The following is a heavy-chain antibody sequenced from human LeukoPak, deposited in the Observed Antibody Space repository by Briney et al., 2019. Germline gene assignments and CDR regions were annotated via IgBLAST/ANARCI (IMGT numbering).Heavy chain of an antibody. D-gene: IGHD2-15*01. CDR2: ISAYNGDT. V-gene: IGHV1-18*01. J-gene: IGHJ5*02. CDR1: GYSFTSYG. CDR3: ARDQGVVSGFGP. Sequence: ASVEVSCRSSGYSFTSYGFNWVRQAPGEGLEWMGWISAYNGDTNYAQKFQGRVTMTTDTSTSTAYMELRSLRSDDTAVYYCARDQGVVSGFGPWGQGTLVTVS.